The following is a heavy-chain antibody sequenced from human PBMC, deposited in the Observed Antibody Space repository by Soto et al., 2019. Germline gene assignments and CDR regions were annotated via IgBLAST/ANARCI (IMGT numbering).Heavy chain of an antibody. CDR2: ISYDGSNK. D-gene: IGHD1-1*01. J-gene: IGHJ4*02. CDR3: AKDAPTGTDDY. CDR1: GFTFSSYG. Sequence: GGSLTLSCAASGFTFSSYGMHWVRQAPGKGLEWVAVISYDGSNKYYADTVKGRFTISRDNSQNTLYLQMNSLRAEDTAVYYCAKDAPTGTDDYWGQGTLVTVSS. V-gene: IGHV3-30*18.